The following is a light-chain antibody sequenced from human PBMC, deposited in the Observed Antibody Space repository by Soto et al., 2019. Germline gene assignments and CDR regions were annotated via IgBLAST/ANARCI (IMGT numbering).Light chain of an antibody. Sequence: EIVLTQSPGTLSLSPGERATLSCRASQSVSSSYLAWYQQKPGQAPRLLIYGASSRDTGIPDRFSGSGSGTDFTLTISRLEPEAFAVYYCQQYGSSLYTFGPGTKLEIK. V-gene: IGKV3-20*01. CDR3: QQYGSSLYT. J-gene: IGKJ2*01. CDR1: QSVSSSY. CDR2: GAS.